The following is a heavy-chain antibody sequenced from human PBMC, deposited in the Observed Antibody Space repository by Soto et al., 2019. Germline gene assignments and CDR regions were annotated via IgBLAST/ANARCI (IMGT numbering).Heavy chain of an antibody. Sequence: ESGGGVVQPGRSLRLSCAASGFTFSSYGMHWVRQAPGKGLEWVAVISYDGSNKYYADSVKGRFTISRDNSKNTLYLQMTSLRAEDTAVYYCAKDLLGPGRAYGMDVWGQGTTVTVSS. V-gene: IGHV3-30*18. CDR1: GFTFSSYG. J-gene: IGHJ6*02. CDR2: ISYDGSNK. CDR3: AKDLLGPGRAYGMDV. D-gene: IGHD7-27*01.